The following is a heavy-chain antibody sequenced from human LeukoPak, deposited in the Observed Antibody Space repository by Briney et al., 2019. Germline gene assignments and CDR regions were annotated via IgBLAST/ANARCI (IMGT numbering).Heavy chain of an antibody. J-gene: IGHJ4*02. D-gene: IGHD3-10*01. CDR2: IYYSGST. CDR1: GGSISSYY. Sequence: SETLSLTCTVSGGSISSYYWSWIRQPPGKGLEWIGYIYYSGSTNYNPSLKSRVTISVDTSKNQFSLKLSSVTAADTAVYYCARGFQSIWYYGSGSYPTLDYWGQGTLVTVSS. CDR3: ARGFQSIWYYGSGSYPTLDY. V-gene: IGHV4-59*01.